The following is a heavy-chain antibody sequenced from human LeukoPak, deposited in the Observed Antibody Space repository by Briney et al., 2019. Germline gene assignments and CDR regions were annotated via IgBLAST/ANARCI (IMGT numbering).Heavy chain of an antibody. CDR3: ARVFRPGGMDY. V-gene: IGHV4-59*01. D-gene: IGHD2-21*01. Sequence: SETLSLACTVSGGSISSYYWSWIRQPPGKGLEWIGYIYYSGSTNYNPSLKSRVTISVDTSKNQFSLKLSSVTAADTAVYYCARVFRPGGMDYWGQGTLVTVSS. J-gene: IGHJ4*02. CDR1: GGSISSYY. CDR2: IYYSGST.